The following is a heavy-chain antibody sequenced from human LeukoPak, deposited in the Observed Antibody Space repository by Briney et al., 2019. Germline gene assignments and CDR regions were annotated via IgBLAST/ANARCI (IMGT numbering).Heavy chain of an antibody. V-gene: IGHV4-59*01. CDR2: IYYSGST. CDR1: GGSISSYY. Sequence: PSETPSLTCTVSGGSISSYYWSWIRQPPGKGLEWIGYIYYSGSTNYNPSLKSRVTISVDTSKNQFSLKLSSVTAADTAVYYCARGTSDYGSGKWDYYYYYMDVWGKGTTVTISS. CDR3: ARGTSDYGSGKWDYYYYYMDV. D-gene: IGHD3-10*01. J-gene: IGHJ6*03.